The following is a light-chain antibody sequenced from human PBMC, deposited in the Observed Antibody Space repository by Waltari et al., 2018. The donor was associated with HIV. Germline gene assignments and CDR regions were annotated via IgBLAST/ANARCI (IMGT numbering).Light chain of an antibody. CDR2: WAS. V-gene: IGKV4-1*01. Sequence: DIVMTQSPDSLAVSLGERATINCKSSQSVLYTSNNKNYLAWYQQKPRQPPKLLIYWASTRESGVPDRFSGSGSGTDFTFTISSLQAEDVAVYYCQQYYTTLRTFGGGTKVEIK. J-gene: IGKJ4*01. CDR3: QQYYTTLRT. CDR1: QSVLYTSNNKNY.